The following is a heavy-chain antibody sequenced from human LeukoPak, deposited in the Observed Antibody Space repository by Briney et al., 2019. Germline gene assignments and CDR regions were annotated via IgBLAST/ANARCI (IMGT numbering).Heavy chain of an antibody. CDR3: AKDYSSGWPYFDY. Sequence: GGSLRLSCAASGFTFSSYVMHWVRQAPGKGLEWVAIISYDGSNEYYADSVKGRFTISRDNSKNTLYLQMNSLRAEDTAVYYCAKDYSSGWPYFDYWGQGTLVTVSS. CDR1: GFTFSSYV. J-gene: IGHJ4*02. D-gene: IGHD6-19*01. V-gene: IGHV3-30*04. CDR2: ISYDGSNE.